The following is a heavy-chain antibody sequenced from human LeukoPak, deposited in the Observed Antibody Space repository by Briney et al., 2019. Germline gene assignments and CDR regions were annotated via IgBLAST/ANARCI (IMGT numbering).Heavy chain of an antibody. D-gene: IGHD3-3*01. CDR2: MNHNSGNT. CDR1: GYTFTEYY. CDR3: ARGAPDFWNVYYMDV. Sequence: SVKVSCKSSGYTFTEYYMHWVRQATGQGLEWMGWMNHNSGNTGYAQKFQGRVTITGNTSISTAYKELSSLRSEDTAVYYCARGAPDFWNVYYMDVWGKGTTVSVSS. V-gene: IGHV1-8*03. J-gene: IGHJ6*03.